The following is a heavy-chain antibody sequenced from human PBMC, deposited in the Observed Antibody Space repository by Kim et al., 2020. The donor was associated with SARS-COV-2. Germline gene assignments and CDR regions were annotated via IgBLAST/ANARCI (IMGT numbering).Heavy chain of an antibody. V-gene: IGHV3-23*01. CDR2: ISGSGGST. D-gene: IGHD6-13*01. CDR1: GFTFSSYA. J-gene: IGHJ6*02. Sequence: GGSLRLSCAASGFTFSSYAMSWVRQAPGKGLEWVSAISGSGGSTYYADSVKGRFTISRDNSKSTLYLQMNSLRAEDTAVYYCAKDLGWRQLVVYGMDVWGQGATVTVSS. CDR3: AKDLGWRQLVVYGMDV.